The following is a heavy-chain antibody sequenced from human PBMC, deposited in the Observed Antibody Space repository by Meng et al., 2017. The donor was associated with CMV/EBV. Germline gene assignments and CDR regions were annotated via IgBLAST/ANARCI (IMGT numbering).Heavy chain of an antibody. D-gene: IGHD6-13*01. CDR2: ISSSSSYI. V-gene: IGHV3-21*01. J-gene: IGHJ4*02. Sequence: GGSLRLSCAASGFTFSSYSMNWVRQAPGKGLEWVSSISSSSSYIYYADSVKGRFTISRDNAKNSLYLQMNSLRAEDTAVYYCARDTGSGHSSSWADYWGQGTLVTVS. CDR3: ARDTGSGHSSSWADY. CDR1: GFTFSSYS.